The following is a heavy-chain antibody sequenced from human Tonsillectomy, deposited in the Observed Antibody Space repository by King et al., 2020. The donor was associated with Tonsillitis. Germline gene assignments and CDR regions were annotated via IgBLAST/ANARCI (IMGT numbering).Heavy chain of an antibody. Sequence: QLVEXGGDLVKPGGSLRXSCAAXGFTFNDYYMTWIRQAPGKXLEWXSYIXSSSGFTNYADSVXGRFTIXXDNAKNALYLQMNSXGAEDTAVYYCAGYDXXXGSYRYGXXYWGXXXLVTVSS. CDR1: GFTFNDYY. J-gene: IGHJ4*01. CDR3: AGYDXXXGSYRYGXXY. V-gene: IGHV3-11*06. CDR2: IXSSSGFT. D-gene: IGHD3-16*02.